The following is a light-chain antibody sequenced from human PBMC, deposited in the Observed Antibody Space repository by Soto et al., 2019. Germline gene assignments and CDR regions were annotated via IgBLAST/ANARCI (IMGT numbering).Light chain of an antibody. CDR1: QNVGNN. CDR2: AAS. Sequence: VLTQSPATLSLSPGESATLSCRASQNVGNNLAWYQQKSGQAPRLLIYAASDRATGVPARFSGRMSATDFSPPIISLEPGDFATYFCYQRSRWPRGTFGRGTKLE. V-gene: IGKV3-11*01. J-gene: IGKJ2*02. CDR3: YQRSRWPRGT.